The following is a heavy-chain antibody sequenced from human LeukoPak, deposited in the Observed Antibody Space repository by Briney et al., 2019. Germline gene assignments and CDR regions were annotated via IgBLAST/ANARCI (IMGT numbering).Heavy chain of an antibody. J-gene: IGHJ4*02. D-gene: IGHD1-20*01. CDR3: ARGRITGTTEGY. CDR1: GGSISSSSYY. Sequence: SETLSLTCTVSGGSISSSSYYWGWIRQPPGKGLEWIGSIYYSGSTYYNPSLKSRVTISVDTSKNQFSLKLSSVTAADTAVYYCARGRITGTTEGYWGQGTLVTVSS. V-gene: IGHV4-39*07. CDR2: IYYSGST.